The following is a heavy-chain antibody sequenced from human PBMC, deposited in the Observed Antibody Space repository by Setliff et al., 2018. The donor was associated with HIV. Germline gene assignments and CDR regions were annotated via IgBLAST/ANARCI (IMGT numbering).Heavy chain of an antibody. CDR2: MFYTGSA. Sequence: SETLSLTCTVSGGSISSSSYYWGWVRQPPGKGLEWIGTMFYTGSAYYTPPLKSRVTISVDTSKNQFSLKLSSVTAADTAVYYCARQFRYPGIAVAGIDYWGQGTLVTVS. CDR1: GGSISSSSYY. CDR3: ARQFRYPGIAVAGIDY. D-gene: IGHD6-19*01. V-gene: IGHV4-39*01. J-gene: IGHJ4*02.